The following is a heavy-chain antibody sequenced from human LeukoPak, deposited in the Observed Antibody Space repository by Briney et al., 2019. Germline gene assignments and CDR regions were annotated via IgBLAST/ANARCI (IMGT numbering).Heavy chain of an antibody. Sequence: SETLSLTCTVSGGSISSYYWSWIRQPPGKGLEWIGYIYYSGSTNYNPSLKSRVTISVDTPKNQFSLKLSSVTAADTAVYYCARTVVTLGYYFDYWGQGTLVTVSS. V-gene: IGHV4-59*01. J-gene: IGHJ4*02. CDR3: ARTVVTLGYYFDY. CDR1: GGSISSYY. CDR2: IYYSGST. D-gene: IGHD4-23*01.